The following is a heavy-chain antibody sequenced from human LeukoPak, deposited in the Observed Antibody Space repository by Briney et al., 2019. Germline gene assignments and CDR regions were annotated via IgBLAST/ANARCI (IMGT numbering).Heavy chain of an antibody. V-gene: IGHV3-23*01. D-gene: IGHD2-21*02. CDR1: GFTFSSYA. CDR3: AKEHIVVVTATLGY. J-gene: IGHJ4*02. CDR2: ISGSGGST. Sequence: GGSLRLSCAASGFTFSSYAMGWVRQAPGKGLEWVSAISGSGGSTYYADSVKGRFTISRDNSKNTLYLQMNSLRAEDTAVYYCAKEHIVVVTATLGYWGQGTLVTVSS.